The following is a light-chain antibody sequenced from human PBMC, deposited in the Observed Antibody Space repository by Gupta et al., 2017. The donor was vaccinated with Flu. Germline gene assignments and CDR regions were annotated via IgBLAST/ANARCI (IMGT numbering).Light chain of an antibody. J-gene: IGLJ3*02. CDR2: KDS. Sequence: FELTQPLSVSVTPGQTARNTCSGDALPKQYAYLYQPTPTMATALVIYKDSERPSGIPERFSGSSSGTTVTLTISGVQAEDEADYYCQSADSSDTPLVFGGGTKLTVL. CDR3: QSADSSDTPLV. CDR1: ALPKQY. V-gene: IGLV3-25*02.